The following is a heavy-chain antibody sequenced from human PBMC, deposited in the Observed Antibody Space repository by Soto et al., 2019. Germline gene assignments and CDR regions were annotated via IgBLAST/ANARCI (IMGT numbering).Heavy chain of an antibody. J-gene: IGHJ3*02. CDR1: GFTVSSNY. CDR2: IYSGGST. CDR3: ARDRFQWLPRGGAFDI. D-gene: IGHD6-19*01. Sequence: GGSLRLSCAASGFTVSSNYMSWVRQAPGKGLEWVSVIYSGGSTYYADSVKGRFTISRDNSKNTLYLQMNSLRAEDTAVYYCARDRFQWLPRGGAFDIWGQGTMVTVSS. V-gene: IGHV3-66*01.